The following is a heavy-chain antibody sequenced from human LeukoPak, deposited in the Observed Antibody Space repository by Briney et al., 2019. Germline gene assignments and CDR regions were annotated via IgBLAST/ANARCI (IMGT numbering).Heavy chain of an antibody. CDR1: VGSISSGNW. CDR3: VREGGYDPFEN. J-gene: IGHJ4*02. V-gene: IGHV3-74*01. Sequence: ETLSLTCAVSVGSISSGNWWSWVRQSPGKGLVWVSRIDSDGSSAGYAGSVKGRFTISRDNVKNTLYLQMNSLRVEDTAVYYCVREGGYDPFENWGQGTLVTVSS. D-gene: IGHD5-12*01. CDR2: IDSDGSSA.